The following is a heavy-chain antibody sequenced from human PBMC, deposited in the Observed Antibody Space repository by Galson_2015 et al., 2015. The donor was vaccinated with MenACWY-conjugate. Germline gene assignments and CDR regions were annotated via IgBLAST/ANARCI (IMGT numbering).Heavy chain of an antibody. J-gene: IGHJ4*02. CDR3: ARQFSGRTFDY. Sequence: SLRLSCAASGFTFSDYSMNWVRQAPGKGLEWVSSISTSSSYIYQADSVKGRFTISRDNAKKSLYLQMNSLRAEDTAVYYCARQFSGRTFDYWGQGTLVTVSS. V-gene: IGHV3-21*01. CDR2: ISTSSSYI. D-gene: IGHD1-26*01. CDR1: GFTFSDYS.